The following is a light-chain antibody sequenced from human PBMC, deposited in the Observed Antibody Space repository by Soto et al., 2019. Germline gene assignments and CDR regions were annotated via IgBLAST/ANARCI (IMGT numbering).Light chain of an antibody. CDR3: SSYTASSTYV. J-gene: IGLJ1*01. Sequence: QSVLTQPASVSGSPGQSITISCTGTSSDVGGYNYVSWYQHHPGKAPKLMIFDVSNRPSGVSNRFSGSKFGNTASLIFFGLQAEDEADYYCSSYTASSTYVFGTGTKVTVL. CDR1: SSDVGGYNY. V-gene: IGLV2-14*03. CDR2: DVS.